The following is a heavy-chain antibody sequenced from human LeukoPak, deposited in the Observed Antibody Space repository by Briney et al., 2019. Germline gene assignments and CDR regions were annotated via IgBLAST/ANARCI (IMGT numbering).Heavy chain of an antibody. CDR1: GFTFSSYG. CDR3: AKDPSVYSSGWYGVYYYYGMDV. Sequence: PGGSLRLSCAASGFTFSSYGMHWVRQAPGKGLEWVAFIRYDGSNKYYADSVKGRFTISRDNSKNTLYLQMNSLRAEDTAVYYCAKDPSVYSSGWYGVYYYYGMDVWGQGTTVTVSS. J-gene: IGHJ6*02. CDR2: IRYDGSNK. D-gene: IGHD6-19*01. V-gene: IGHV3-30*02.